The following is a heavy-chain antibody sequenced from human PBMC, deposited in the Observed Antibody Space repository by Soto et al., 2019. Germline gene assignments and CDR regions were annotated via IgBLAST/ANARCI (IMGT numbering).Heavy chain of an antibody. D-gene: IGHD3-3*01. J-gene: IGHJ6*02. CDR1: GYTFTSYA. V-gene: IGHV1-3*01. CDR3: ARAFWSGYSPNYYYYGMDV. CDR2: INAGNGNT. Sequence: QVQLVQSGAEVKKPGASVKVSCKASGYTFTSYAMHWVRQAPGQRLEWMGWINAGNGNTKYSQKFQGRVTITRDTSASTAYMELSSLRSEDTAVYYCARAFWSGYSPNYYYYGMDVWGQGTTVTVSS.